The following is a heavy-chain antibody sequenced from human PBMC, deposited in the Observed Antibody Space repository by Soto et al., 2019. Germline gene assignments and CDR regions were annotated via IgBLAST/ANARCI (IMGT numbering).Heavy chain of an antibody. CDR3: ARGPDYGDYHINFDY. V-gene: IGHV3-23*01. CDR2: ISGSGGST. CDR1: GFTFSSYA. D-gene: IGHD4-17*01. J-gene: IGHJ4*02. Sequence: PGGSLRLSCAASGFTFSSYAMSWVRQAPGKGLEWVSAISGSGGSTYYADSVKGRFTISRDNSKNTLYLQMNSLRAEDTAVYYCARGPDYGDYHINFDYWGQGTLVTVSS.